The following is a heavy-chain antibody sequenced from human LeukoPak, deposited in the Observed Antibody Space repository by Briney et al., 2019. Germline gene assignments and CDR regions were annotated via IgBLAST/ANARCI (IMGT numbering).Heavy chain of an antibody. CDR1: GYTFTSYA. CDR3: AKDGTYSSGWYPGGYYYYYYMDV. D-gene: IGHD6-19*01. J-gene: IGHJ6*03. Sequence: PCKASGYTFTSYAMHWVRQAPGKGLEWVAVISYYGSNKYYADSVKGRFTISRDNSKNTLYLQMNSLRAEDTAVYYCAKDGTYSSGWYPGGYYYYYYMDVWGKGTTVTISS. V-gene: IGHV3-30*04. CDR2: ISYYGSNK.